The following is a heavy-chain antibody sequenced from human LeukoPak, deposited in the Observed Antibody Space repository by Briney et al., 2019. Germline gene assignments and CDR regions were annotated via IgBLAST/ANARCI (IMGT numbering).Heavy chain of an antibody. CDR1: GFTFSSYG. CDR3: ARVNRGDAFDI. V-gene: IGHV3-33*08. J-gene: IGHJ3*02. D-gene: IGHD3-16*02. CDR2: IWYDGRNK. Sequence: GGSLRLSCAASGFTFSSYGMHWVRQAPGKGLEWVAVIWYDGRNKFYADSLKGRFTISRDNSKNTLYLQMNSLRAEDTAVYYCARVNRGDAFDIWGQGALVTVSS.